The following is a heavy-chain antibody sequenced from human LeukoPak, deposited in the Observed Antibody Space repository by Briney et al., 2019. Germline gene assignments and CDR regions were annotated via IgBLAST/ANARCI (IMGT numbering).Heavy chain of an antibody. Sequence: SETLSLTCTVSGVSISSAGYYWSWIRQHPGKALVCIVYMYYSGITYYNPSLKSRVTISVDTSKNQFSLKLSSVTAADTAVYYCARDAEYYYGSGSYSSGIDVWGQGTTVTVSS. J-gene: IGHJ6*02. CDR2: MYYSGIT. V-gene: IGHV4-31*03. CDR1: GVSISSAGYY. CDR3: ARDAEYYYGSGSYSSGIDV. D-gene: IGHD3-10*01.